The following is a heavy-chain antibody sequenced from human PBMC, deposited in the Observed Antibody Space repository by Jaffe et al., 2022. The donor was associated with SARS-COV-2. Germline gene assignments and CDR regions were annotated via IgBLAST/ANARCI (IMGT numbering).Heavy chain of an antibody. V-gene: IGHV3-7*01. Sequence: EVQLVESGGGLVQPGGSLRLSCAASGFTLSTSYMSWLRQAPGKGLEWVAHIEQDGSEKHYVDSVKGRFTISRDDAKNSLYLQMNSLRAEDTAVYYCARDGSGWSVYWGQGTLVTVSS. D-gene: IGHD6-19*01. J-gene: IGHJ4*02. CDR2: IEQDGSEK. CDR1: GFTLSTSY. CDR3: ARDGSGWSVY.